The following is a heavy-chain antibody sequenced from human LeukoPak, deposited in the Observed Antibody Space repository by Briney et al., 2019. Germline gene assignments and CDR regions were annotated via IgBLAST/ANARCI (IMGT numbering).Heavy chain of an antibody. J-gene: IGHJ6*02. Sequence: GGSLRLSCAASGFTFSSYGMHWVRQAPGKGLEWVAVIWYDGSNKYYADSVKGRFTISRDNSKNTLYLQMNSLRAEDTAVYYCARDPLTYYDFWSGYSGMDVWGQGTTVTVSS. V-gene: IGHV3-33*01. CDR1: GFTFSSYG. CDR2: IWYDGSNK. D-gene: IGHD3-3*01. CDR3: ARDPLTYYDFWSGYSGMDV.